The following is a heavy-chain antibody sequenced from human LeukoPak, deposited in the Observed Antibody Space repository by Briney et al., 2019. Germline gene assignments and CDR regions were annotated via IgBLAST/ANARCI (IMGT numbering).Heavy chain of an antibody. Sequence: GGSLRLSCAASGFTFSDYYMIWIRQAPGRGLEYVSYISSHGSPIHYADSVKGRFTISRDNANNSLFLQMNSLRVEDTAVYYCARTGQYCSGGTCYSGQFDFWGQGTLVTVSS. D-gene: IGHD2-15*01. CDR1: GFTFSDYY. V-gene: IGHV3-11*01. CDR2: ISSHGSPI. J-gene: IGHJ4*02. CDR3: ARTGQYCSGGTCYSGQFDF.